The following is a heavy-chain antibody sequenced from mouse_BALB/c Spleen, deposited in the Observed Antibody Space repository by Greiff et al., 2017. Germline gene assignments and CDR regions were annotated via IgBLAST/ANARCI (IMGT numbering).Heavy chain of an antibody. V-gene: IGHV3-2*02. CDR1: GYSITSDYA. CDR3: ARPYYRYDYAMDY. J-gene: IGHJ4*01. CDR2: ISYSGST. D-gene: IGHD2-14*01. Sequence: VQLQQSGPGLVKPSQSLSLTCTVTGYSITSDYAWNWIRQFPGNKLEWMGYISYSGSTSYNPSLKSRISITRDTSKNQFFLQLNSVTTEDTATYYCARPYYRYDYAMDYWGQGTSVTVSS.